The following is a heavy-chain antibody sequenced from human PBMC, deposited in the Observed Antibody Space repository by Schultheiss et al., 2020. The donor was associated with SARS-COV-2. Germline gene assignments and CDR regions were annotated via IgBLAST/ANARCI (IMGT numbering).Heavy chain of an antibody. CDR2: ISSNGGST. Sequence: GESLKISCAASGFTFSSHAMHWVRQAPGKGLEYVSAISSNGGSTYYAKSVKGRFTISRDNSKNTLYLQMGSLRAEDTAVYYCARDLGRKYQLLWYYGMDVWGQGTTVTVAS. CDR3: ARDLGRKYQLLWYYGMDV. J-gene: IGHJ6*02. CDR1: GFTFSSHA. V-gene: IGHV3-64*01. D-gene: IGHD2-2*01.